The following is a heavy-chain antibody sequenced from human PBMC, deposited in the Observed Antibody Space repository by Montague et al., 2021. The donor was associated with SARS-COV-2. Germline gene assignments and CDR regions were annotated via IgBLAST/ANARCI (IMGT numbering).Heavy chain of an antibody. CDR3: ARRGYYDSAGYHWHLDL. Sequence: SETLSLTCTVSGGSINDHYRSWIRQSPGKGLEWIGYISSNGETNYNPSLKSRVTLSADASRNEFSLKPDSVTAADTAVYFCARRGYYDSAGYHWHLDLWGRGMLVTVSS. CDR2: ISSNGET. J-gene: IGHJ2*01. D-gene: IGHD3-22*01. V-gene: IGHV4-4*09. CDR1: GGSINDHY.